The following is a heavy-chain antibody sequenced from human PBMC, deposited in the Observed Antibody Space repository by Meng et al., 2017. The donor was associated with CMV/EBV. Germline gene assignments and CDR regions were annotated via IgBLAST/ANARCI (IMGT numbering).Heavy chain of an antibody. V-gene: IGHV3-11*01. D-gene: IGHD4-23*01. CDR2: ISSNSGSII. CDR3: ARAYSPYGGNSRDFDY. CDR1: GFTFSEYH. J-gene: IGHJ4*02. Sequence: GESLKISCAASGFTFSEYHISWIRQAPGKGLEWVSDISSNSGSIIYYADSVKGRFTISRDNAKNSLYLQMNSLRAEDTAVYYCARAYSPYGGNSRDFDYWGQGTLVTVPQ.